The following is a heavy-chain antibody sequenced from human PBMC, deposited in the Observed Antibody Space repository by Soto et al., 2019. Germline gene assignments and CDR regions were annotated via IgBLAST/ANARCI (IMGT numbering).Heavy chain of an antibody. D-gene: IGHD6-13*01. CDR1: GFTFSNYA. J-gene: IGHJ4*02. V-gene: IGHV3-23*01. CDR3: ARIWGYSSSWPHSD. Sequence: HGGSLGLSCAASGFTFSNYALSWVRKDPGKGLEWVSAISGNGGNTYYADSVKGRFTISRDNSKSTLYLQMNSLRAEDTAVYYCARIWGYSSSWPHSDWGQGTLVTVSS. CDR2: ISGNGGNT.